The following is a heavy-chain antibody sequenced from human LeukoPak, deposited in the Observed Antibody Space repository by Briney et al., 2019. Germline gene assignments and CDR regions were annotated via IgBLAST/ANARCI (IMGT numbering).Heavy chain of an antibody. D-gene: IGHD2-21*02. CDR2: IRYDGSNK. V-gene: IGHV3-30*02. CDR1: GFTFSSYG. J-gene: IGHJ4*02. Sequence: GGSLRLSCAASGFTFSSYGMHWVRQAPGKGLAWVALIRYDGSNKYYADSVKGRFTISRDNSKNTLYLQMNSLRAEDTAVYYCARFRAPYCGGDCQRFDYWGQGTLVTVSS. CDR3: ARFRAPYCGGDCQRFDY.